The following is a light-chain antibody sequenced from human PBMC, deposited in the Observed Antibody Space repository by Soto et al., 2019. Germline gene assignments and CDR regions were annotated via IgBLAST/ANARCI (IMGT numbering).Light chain of an antibody. Sequence: EIVLTQSPATLSLSPGERVTLSCRASQSVSKFLAWYQQRPGQAPRLLMYDVSNRATGIPARFSGSGSGTDFTLTISGLGPEDVAVYYCQHRSNFGPGTKVDIK. V-gene: IGKV3-11*01. J-gene: IGKJ3*01. CDR2: DVS. CDR1: QSVSKF. CDR3: QHRSN.